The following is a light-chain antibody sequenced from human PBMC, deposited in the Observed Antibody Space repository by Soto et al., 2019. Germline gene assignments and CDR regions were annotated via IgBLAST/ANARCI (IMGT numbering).Light chain of an antibody. CDR3: QQYDHPPYT. CDR2: GAS. Sequence: EIVMTQSPVTLSVSPGGRAILSCRASQSVSSNLAWYRQKPGQAPRLLIYGASTRATGIPARFSGSGSGTEFTLTISSLQSEDSATYYCQQYDHPPYTFGQGTKLEIK. CDR1: QSVSSN. V-gene: IGKV3D-15*01. J-gene: IGKJ2*01.